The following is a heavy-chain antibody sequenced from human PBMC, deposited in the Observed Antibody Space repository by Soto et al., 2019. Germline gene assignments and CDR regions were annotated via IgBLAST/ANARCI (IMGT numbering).Heavy chain of an antibody. CDR3: ARGFSSFYYMDV. CDR1: GFTVSSNY. Sequence: GGSLRLSCAASGFTVSSNYMSWVRQAPGKGLEWVSVIYSGGSTYYADSVKGRFTISRDNSKNTLYLQMNSLRAEDTAVYYCARGFSSFYYMDVWGKGTTVTVSS. CDR2: IYSGGST. V-gene: IGHV3-66*01. J-gene: IGHJ6*03.